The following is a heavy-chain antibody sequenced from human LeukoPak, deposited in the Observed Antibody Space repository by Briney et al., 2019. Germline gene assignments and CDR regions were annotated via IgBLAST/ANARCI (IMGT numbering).Heavy chain of an antibody. CDR2: INHSGST. Sequence: PETLSLTCAVYGGSFSGYYWSWIRQPPGKGLEWIGEINHSGSTNYNPSLKSRVTISVDTSKNQFSLKLSSVTAADTAVYYCARVRYYYGSGSYSRFDYWGQGTLVTVSS. CDR1: GGSFSGYY. V-gene: IGHV4-34*01. D-gene: IGHD3-10*01. J-gene: IGHJ4*02. CDR3: ARVRYYYGSGSYSRFDY.